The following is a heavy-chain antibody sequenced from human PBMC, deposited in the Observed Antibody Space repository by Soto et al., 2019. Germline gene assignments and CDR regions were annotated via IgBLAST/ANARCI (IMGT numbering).Heavy chain of an antibody. D-gene: IGHD3-3*01. J-gene: IGHJ4*02. V-gene: IGHV4-34*01. CDR1: GGSFSGYY. CDR2: INHSGST. Sequence: SETLSLTCAVYGGSFSGYYWSWIRQPPGKGLEWIGEINHSGSTNYNPSLKSRVTISVDTSKNQFSLKLSSVTAADTAVYYCARTYYDFWSGYYAVFDYWGQGTLVTVSS. CDR3: ARTYYDFWSGYYAVFDY.